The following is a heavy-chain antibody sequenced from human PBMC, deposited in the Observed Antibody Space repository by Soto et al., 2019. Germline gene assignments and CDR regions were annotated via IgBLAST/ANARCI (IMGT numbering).Heavy chain of an antibody. CDR2: IYYSGST. D-gene: IGHD2-2*01. V-gene: IGHV4-61*01. J-gene: IGHJ4*02. CDR3: ARGRSIVPWDY. CDR1: DGSVSRGSYS. Sequence: ETLCLSCTVSDGSVSRGSYSWSWIRQPPEKGLEWIGYIYYSGSTNYNPSLKSRVTISVDTSKNQFSLKLSSVTAADTAVYYCARGRSIVPWDYCCQVPLVTLS.